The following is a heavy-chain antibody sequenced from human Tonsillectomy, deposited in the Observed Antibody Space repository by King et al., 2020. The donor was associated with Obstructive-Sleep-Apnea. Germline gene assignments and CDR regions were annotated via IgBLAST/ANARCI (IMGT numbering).Heavy chain of an antibody. D-gene: IGHD6-19*01. CDR2: IKRDGNER. V-gene: IGHV3-7*03. CDR1: GFTFSSYW. J-gene: IGHJ4*02. CDR3: ARDFSGPFDC. Sequence: VQLVESGGGLVQPGRSLRLSCAASGFTFSSYWMSWVRQAPGKGLEWVANIKRDGNERYYVDSVKGRFTISRDNAKNSRYLQMNSLRAEDTAVYYCARDFSGPFDCWGQGTLVTVSS.